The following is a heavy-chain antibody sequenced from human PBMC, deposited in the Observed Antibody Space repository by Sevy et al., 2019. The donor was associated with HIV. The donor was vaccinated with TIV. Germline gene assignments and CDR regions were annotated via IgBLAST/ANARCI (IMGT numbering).Heavy chain of an antibody. J-gene: IGHJ4*02. CDR2: IIPILGTT. CDR3: ARGAGNGWYYFDY. V-gene: IGHV1-69*13. CDR1: GGTFTTSG. D-gene: IGHD6-19*01. Sequence: ASVKVSCKASGGTFTTSGISWVRHVPGQGLEWMGGIIPILGTTNYAQKFQDRVTITADESTSTAYMELSSLRSEDTAVYYCARGAGNGWYYFDYWGQETLVTVSS.